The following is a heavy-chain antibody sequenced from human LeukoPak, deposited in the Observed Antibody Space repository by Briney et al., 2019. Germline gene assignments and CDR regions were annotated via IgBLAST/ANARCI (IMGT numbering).Heavy chain of an antibody. CDR2: FDPQDRET. CDR3: AIIASARTFDY. D-gene: IGHD6-13*01. CDR1: GYTLTEIA. Sequence: ASVKVSCKVSGYTLTEIAMHWVRQAPGEGLEWIGGFDPQDRETVYAQKFQGRVTMTEDTSTDTAFVELSGLRSEDTALYYCAIIASARTFDYWGQGALVTVSS. V-gene: IGHV1-24*01. J-gene: IGHJ4*02.